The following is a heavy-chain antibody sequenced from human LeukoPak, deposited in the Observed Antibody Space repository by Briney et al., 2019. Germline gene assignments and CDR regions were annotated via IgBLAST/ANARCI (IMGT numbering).Heavy chain of an antibody. CDR3: ARARVVVAARGRGSYFDY. D-gene: IGHD2-15*01. J-gene: IGHJ4*02. CDR1: GFTFSSYA. CDR2: ISYDGSNK. Sequence: PGGSLRLSCAASGFTFSSYAMHWVSQAPGKGLEWVAVISYDGSNKYYADSVKGRFTISRDNSKNTLYLQMNSLRAEDTAVYYCARARVVVAARGRGSYFDYWGQGTLVTVSS. V-gene: IGHV3-30-3*01.